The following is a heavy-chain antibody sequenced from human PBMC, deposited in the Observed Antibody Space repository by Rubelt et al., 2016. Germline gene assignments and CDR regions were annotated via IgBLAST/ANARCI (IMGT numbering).Heavy chain of an antibody. J-gene: IGHJ5*02. Sequence: QVQLVQSGAEVKKPGASVKVSCKASGYTFTGYYMHWVRQAPGQGLEWMGRINPNSGGTNYVNTFQGRATMTRHTSINTAYMELGRLRADDTAVYYCARGVGTAFDPWCPGTLVTVSS. D-gene: IGHD1-1*01. CDR2: INPNSGGT. CDR3: ARGVGTAFDP. V-gene: IGHV1-2*06. CDR1: GYTFTGYY.